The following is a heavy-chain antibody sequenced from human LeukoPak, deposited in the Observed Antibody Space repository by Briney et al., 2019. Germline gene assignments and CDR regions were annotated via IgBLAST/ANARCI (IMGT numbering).Heavy chain of an antibody. CDR2: IRYDGSNK. CDR1: GFTFSSYG. J-gene: IGHJ4*02. CDR3: AKDKRGGIAAHHFDY. Sequence: GGSLRLSCAASGFTFSSYGMHWVRQAPGKGLEWVAFIRYDGSNKYYADSVKGRFTIYRDNSKNTLYLQMNSLRAEDKAVYYCAKDKRGGIAAHHFDYWGQGTLVTVSS. D-gene: IGHD6-6*01. V-gene: IGHV3-30*02.